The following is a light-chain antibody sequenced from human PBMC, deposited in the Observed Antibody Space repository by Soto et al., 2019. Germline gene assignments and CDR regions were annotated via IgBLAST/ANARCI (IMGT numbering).Light chain of an antibody. CDR1: QDISRY. CDR2: AAS. CDR3: QQLNTYPLFT. Sequence: DIQLTQSPSFLSASVGDRVTITCRASQDISRYLAWYQQKSGKAPKLRIYAASTLQKGVPSRFSGSGSVTEFTLTISSLQPDDFATYYCQQLNTYPLFTFGPGTEVDI. J-gene: IGKJ3*01. V-gene: IGKV1-9*01.